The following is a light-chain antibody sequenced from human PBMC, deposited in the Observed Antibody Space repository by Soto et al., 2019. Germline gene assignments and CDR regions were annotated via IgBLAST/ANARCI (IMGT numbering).Light chain of an antibody. CDR1: ESLVDRNGNTY. CDR3: LQGTLWWT. J-gene: IGKJ1*01. Sequence: DIVMTQTPLSLSVTIGQPAAISCRSSESLVDRNGNTYLSWYHQRPGQPPRLLIHRVSNRFSGVPERFSGSGAGTDFTLEISRVEAEDVGIYYCLQGTLWWTFGQGTKVEI. CDR2: RVS. V-gene: IGKV2-24*01.